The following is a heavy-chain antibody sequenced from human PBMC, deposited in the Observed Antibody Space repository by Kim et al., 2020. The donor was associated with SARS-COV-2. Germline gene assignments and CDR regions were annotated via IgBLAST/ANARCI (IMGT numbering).Heavy chain of an antibody. D-gene: IGHD3-3*01. J-gene: IGHJ6*02. CDR2: VYYTGSS. CDR3: ATILRYLEWLSYGMDV. CDR1: GDSISSTDYY. V-gene: IGHV4-39*01. Sequence: SETLSLTCTVSGDSISSTDYYWGWIRQAPGKGLEWIGCVYYTGSSYYNPSLKSRVSISVDTSNGQFTLRLTSVTAADTAVYYCATILRYLEWLSYGMDVWGQGATVTVSS.